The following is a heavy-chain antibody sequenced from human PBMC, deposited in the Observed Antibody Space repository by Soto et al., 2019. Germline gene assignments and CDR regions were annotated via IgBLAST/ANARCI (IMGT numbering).Heavy chain of an antibody. CDR3: AKCDDSSGYYNAGFDY. V-gene: IGHV3-23*01. D-gene: IGHD3-22*01. CDR2: ISGSGGST. J-gene: IGHJ4*02. Sequence: PWGALLVSCAASGFTFSIYAMSWVRQAPGKGLEWVSAISGSGGSTYYADSVKGRFTISRDNSKNTLYLQMNSLRAEDTAVYYCAKCDDSSGYYNAGFDYWGQGTMVTVSS. CDR1: GFTFSIYA.